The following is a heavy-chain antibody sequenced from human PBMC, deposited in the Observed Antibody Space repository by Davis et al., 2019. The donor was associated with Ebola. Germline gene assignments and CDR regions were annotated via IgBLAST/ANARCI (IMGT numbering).Heavy chain of an antibody. D-gene: IGHD3-22*01. CDR1: GFIFSSYS. CDR2: ISVSSGYI. CDR3: VKKGHYDSSGYYGPFDY. V-gene: IGHV3-21*01. J-gene: IGHJ4*02. Sequence: GESLKISCAASGFIFSSYSMNWVRQAPGKGLEWVSSISVSSGYIYYEDSVKGRFTISRDNAKNSLYLQMNSLRAEDTAVYYCVKKGHYDSSGYYGPFDYWGQGTLVTVSS.